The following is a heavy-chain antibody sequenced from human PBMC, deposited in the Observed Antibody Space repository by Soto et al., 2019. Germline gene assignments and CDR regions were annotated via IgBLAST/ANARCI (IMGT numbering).Heavy chain of an antibody. CDR2: IYYSGST. J-gene: IGHJ4*02. D-gene: IGHD5-18*01. CDR3: AREDHTALDY. V-gene: IGHV4-61*01. Sequence: QVQLQESGPGLVKPSETLSLTCTVSGGSVSSGSYYWSWIRQPPGKGLEWIGYIYYSGSTNYNPSLKSRVTLSVDTSKNQFSLKLSSVTAADTAVYYCAREDHTALDYWGQGTLVTVSS. CDR1: GGSVSSGSYY.